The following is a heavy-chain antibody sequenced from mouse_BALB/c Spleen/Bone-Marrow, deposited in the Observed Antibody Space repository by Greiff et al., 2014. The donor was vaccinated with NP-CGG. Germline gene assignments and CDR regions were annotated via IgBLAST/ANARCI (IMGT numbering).Heavy chain of an antibody. D-gene: IGHD2-14*01. CDR1: GFTFTDYE. CDR3: TSLAPFYRYGDGFTY. Sequence: QVQLQQSGAELARPGASVTLSCKAAGFTFTDYEMHWVKQTPVHGLEWIGGIDPETGGTAYNQKFQGKATLTADKSSNTAYMGLRSLTSEDSAVYFCTSLAPFYRYGDGFTYWGQGTLVTVSA. V-gene: IGHV1-15*01. J-gene: IGHJ3*01. CDR2: IDPETGGT.